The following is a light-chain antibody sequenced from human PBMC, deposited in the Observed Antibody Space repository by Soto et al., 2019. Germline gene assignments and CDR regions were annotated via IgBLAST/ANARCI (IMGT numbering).Light chain of an antibody. Sequence: IQLTQSPSSLYASVGDRVTITCRAGQDIGSALAWYQQRPGKAPKLLLYDASNLEARVPSRFSGSGSGTDFTLTITSLRPEDFATYYCQQFNGFPHTFGGGTKVQIK. V-gene: IGKV1-13*02. J-gene: IGKJ4*01. CDR1: QDIGSA. CDR2: DAS. CDR3: QQFNGFPHT.